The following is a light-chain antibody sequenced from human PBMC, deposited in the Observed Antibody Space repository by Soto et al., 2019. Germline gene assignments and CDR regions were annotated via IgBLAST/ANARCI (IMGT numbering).Light chain of an antibody. Sequence: DIVMTQTPLSSPVTLGQAASISCRSSQSLVHNDGNTYLSWFQQRPGQPPRLLIYKVSDRFSGVPDRFRGSGAGTDFTLTISRVEAEDGGGYDCIQAPQSSWTFGQGTKVEI. CDR2: KVS. CDR1: QSLVHNDGNTY. V-gene: IGKV2-24*01. CDR3: IQAPQSSWT. J-gene: IGKJ1*01.